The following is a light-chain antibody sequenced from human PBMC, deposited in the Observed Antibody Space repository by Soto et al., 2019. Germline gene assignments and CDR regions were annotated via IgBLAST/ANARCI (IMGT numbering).Light chain of an antibody. J-gene: IGLJ2*01. Sequence: QSVLTQPPSASGTPGQRVTISCSGSSSNIGSNTVNWYKQLSGTAPKLVIYSNNQRPSGVPDRFSGSKSGTSASLAISGLQSEDEADYYCVAWDDSLNGYVVFGGGTKVTVL. V-gene: IGLV1-44*01. CDR3: VAWDDSLNGYVV. CDR2: SNN. CDR1: SSNIGSNT.